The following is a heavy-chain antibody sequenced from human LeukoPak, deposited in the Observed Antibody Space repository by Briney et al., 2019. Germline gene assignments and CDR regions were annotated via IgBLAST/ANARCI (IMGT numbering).Heavy chain of an antibody. J-gene: IGHJ4*02. CDR2: IDADNGDT. CDR3: ARDRRSSGWYTGFDY. V-gene: IGHV1-3*01. D-gene: IGHD6-19*01. Sequence: ASVKVSCKASGYTFSDYVIHWVRQAPGQKFEWMGWIDADNGDTRYSQKFQGRVTITRDTSASTAYMELSSLRSEDTAVYYCARDRRSSGWYTGFDYWGQGTLVTVSS. CDR1: GYTFSDYV.